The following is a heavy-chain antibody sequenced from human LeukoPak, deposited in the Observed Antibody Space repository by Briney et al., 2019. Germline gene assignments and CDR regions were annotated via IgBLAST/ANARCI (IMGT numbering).Heavy chain of an antibody. D-gene: IGHD3-9*01. J-gene: IGHJ4*02. Sequence: SETLSLTCTVSGGSISNHYWSWIRQPPGKGLEWIGYIYNSVTTNYNTSLKSRVTISVDTSKNQFSLKLTSVTAADTAVYYCARQAAFDRSEGQFDYWGQGTLVTVSS. CDR2: IYNSVTT. CDR3: ARQAAFDRSEGQFDY. CDR1: GGSISNHY. V-gene: IGHV4-59*11.